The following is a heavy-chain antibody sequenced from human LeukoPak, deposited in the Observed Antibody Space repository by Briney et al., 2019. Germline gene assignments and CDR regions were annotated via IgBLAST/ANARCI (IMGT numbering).Heavy chain of an antibody. CDR1: GGSMSSYY. CDR3: AREGYYDSRGYYTNWLDP. Sequence: SETLSLTCTGSGGSMSSYYWSWIRQPPGKGLEWIVYIHYSGSTNYNPSLKIRVTISVDTSKNQFSLKLSSVTAADTAVYYCAREGYYDSRGYYTNWLDPWGQGTLVTVSS. J-gene: IGHJ5*02. V-gene: IGHV4-59*01. CDR2: IHYSGST. D-gene: IGHD3-22*01.